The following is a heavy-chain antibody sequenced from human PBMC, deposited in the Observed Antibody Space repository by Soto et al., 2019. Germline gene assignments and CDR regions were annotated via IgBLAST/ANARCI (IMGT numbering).Heavy chain of an antibody. D-gene: IGHD2-15*01. J-gene: IGHJ6*02. V-gene: IGHV3-23*01. CDR2: ISGSGDGT. Sequence: QPGGSLRLSCAASGFTFSSHAMSWVRQAPGKGLEWVSSISGSGDGTYYADSVRGRFTISRDNSKNTLLLQMNSLRAEDTAVYHCATATAEVPAPVRTMDVWGQGTTVTVSS. CDR1: GFTFSSHA. CDR3: ATATAEVPAPVRTMDV.